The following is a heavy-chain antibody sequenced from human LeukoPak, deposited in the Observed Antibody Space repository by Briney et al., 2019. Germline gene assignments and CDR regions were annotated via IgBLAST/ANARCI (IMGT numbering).Heavy chain of an antibody. J-gene: IGHJ4*02. CDR2: IKSKTDGGTT. V-gene: IGHV3-15*01. D-gene: IGHD3-22*01. CDR3: TIAGYYDSSGYYQTFDY. CDR1: GFTFSNAW. Sequence: PGGSLRLSCAASGFTFSNAWMSWVRQAPGKGLEWVGRIKSKTDGGTTDYAAPVKGRFTISRDDSKSTLYLQVNSLKTEDTAVYYCTIAGYYDSSGYYQTFDYWGQGTLVTVSS.